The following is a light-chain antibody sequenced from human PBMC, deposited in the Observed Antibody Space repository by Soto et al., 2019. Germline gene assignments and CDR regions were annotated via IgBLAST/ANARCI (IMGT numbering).Light chain of an antibody. Sequence: ETVMTQSPATLSVSPVERATLSCSASQSVSSNLAWYQQTPGQAPRLLIYGASTRATGIPARFSGSGSGTEYTLTISSLQSEDSAVYYCQQYNDWPPVTFGQGTKVDIK. CDR1: QSVSSN. V-gene: IGKV3-15*01. CDR2: GAS. J-gene: IGKJ1*01. CDR3: QQYNDWPPVT.